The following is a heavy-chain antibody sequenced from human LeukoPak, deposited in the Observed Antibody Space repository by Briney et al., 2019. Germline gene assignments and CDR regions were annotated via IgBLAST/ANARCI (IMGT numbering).Heavy chain of an antibody. CDR2: IYYSGST. J-gene: IGHJ3*02. D-gene: IGHD6-13*01. CDR3: ARQYKSSSWYFYAFDI. V-gene: IGHV4-38-2*02. Sequence: NPSETLSLTCTVSGYSISSGYYWGWIRQPPGKGLEWIGYIYYSGSTNYNPSLKSRVTISVDTSKNQFSLKLSSVTAADTAVYYCARQYKSSSWYFYAFDIWGQGTMVTVSS. CDR1: GYSISSGYY.